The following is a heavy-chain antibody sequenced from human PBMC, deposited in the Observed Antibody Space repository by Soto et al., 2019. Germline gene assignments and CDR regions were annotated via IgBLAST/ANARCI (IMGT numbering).Heavy chain of an antibody. CDR1: GYTFTNYD. CDR3: ARSIGGSNVNFDY. Sequence: QVQLVQSGAEVRTPGASVKVSCKASGYTFTNYDINWVRQATGQGPEWMGWMNPDSGHTGYVQKFKGRVTMTRNTAISTAYMELSNLRSEDTAVYYCARSIGGSNVNFDYWGQGTLVTVSS. D-gene: IGHD2-21*01. V-gene: IGHV1-8*01. J-gene: IGHJ4*02. CDR2: MNPDSGHT.